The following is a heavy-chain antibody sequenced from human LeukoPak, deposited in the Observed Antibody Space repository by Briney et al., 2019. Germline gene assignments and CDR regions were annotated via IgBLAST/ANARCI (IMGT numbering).Heavy chain of an antibody. J-gene: IGHJ4*02. CDR1: GFTFSSYS. CDR2: ISSSSSYI. Sequence: GGSLRLSCAASGFTFSSYSMNWVRQAPGKGLEWVSSISSSSSYIYYADSVKGRFTISRDNAKNSLYLQMNSLRAEDTAVYYCASDHCSGGSCYGGRLVDYWGQGTLVTVSS. CDR3: ASDHCSGGSCYGGRLVDY. D-gene: IGHD2-15*01. V-gene: IGHV3-21*01.